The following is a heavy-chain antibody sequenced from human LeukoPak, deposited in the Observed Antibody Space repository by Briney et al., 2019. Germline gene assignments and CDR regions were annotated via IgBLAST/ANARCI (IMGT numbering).Heavy chain of an antibody. CDR2: ISPSGGST. J-gene: IGHJ4*02. Sequence: ASVKVSCKAFGYTFTSNYMHWVRQAPGQGPEWMGVISPSGGSTTYAQKFQGRVTMTRNTSISTAYMELSSLRSEDTAVYYCARYSRRRGKTYGGDIDYWGQGTLVTVSS. V-gene: IGHV1-46*01. CDR3: ARYSRRRGKTYGGDIDY. D-gene: IGHD4-23*01. CDR1: GYTFTSNY.